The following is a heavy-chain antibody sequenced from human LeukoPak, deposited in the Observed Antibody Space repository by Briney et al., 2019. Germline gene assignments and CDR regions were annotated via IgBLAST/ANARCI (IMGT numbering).Heavy chain of an antibody. CDR1: GGSISSSSYY. Sequence: SETLSLTCTVSGGSISSSSYYWGWIRQPPGKGLEWIANIYYSGSTYYNPSLKSRVTISVDTSKNQLSLKLSAVTAADTAVYYCASVRRGFGESSKHYSYYYMDIWGNGTTVPIS. J-gene: IGHJ6*03. V-gene: IGHV4-39*01. CDR3: ASVRRGFGESSKHYSYYYMDI. D-gene: IGHD3-10*01. CDR2: IYYSGST.